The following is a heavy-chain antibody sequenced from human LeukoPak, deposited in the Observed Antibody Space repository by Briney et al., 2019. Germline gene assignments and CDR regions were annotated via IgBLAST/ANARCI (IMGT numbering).Heavy chain of an antibody. V-gene: IGHV3-7*05. Sequence: GGSLSLSCTASGFTFSNYWMRWGRQTPEKGLEWVANIKQDGSEKVYVDSVKGRFTISRDNAQTSLYLHMNSLRAEDTAVYYCARDPYSSSWSYGMDVWGQGTTVTVSS. CDR3: ARDPYSSSWSYGMDV. CDR2: IKQDGSEK. D-gene: IGHD6-13*01. J-gene: IGHJ6*02. CDR1: GFTFSNYW.